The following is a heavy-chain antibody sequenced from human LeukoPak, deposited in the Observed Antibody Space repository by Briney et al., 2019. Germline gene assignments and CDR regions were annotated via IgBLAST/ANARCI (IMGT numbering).Heavy chain of an antibody. V-gene: IGHV5-51*01. D-gene: IGHD5-12*01. CDR2: IYPSGSDT. CDR3: ATSPPDTGSDPFDS. Sequence: GESLKISCKGSRNSFSKYWIGWVRQMPGKGLEWMAIIYPSGSDTKYSPSFQGRVTISADKSIDTAYLQWTSLRASDTAMYYCATSPPDTGSDPFDSWGQGTPVTVSS. J-gene: IGHJ4*02. CDR1: RNSFSKYW.